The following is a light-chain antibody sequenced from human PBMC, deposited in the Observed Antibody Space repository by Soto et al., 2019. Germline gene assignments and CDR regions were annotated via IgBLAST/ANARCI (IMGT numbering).Light chain of an antibody. CDR1: SSDVGGYNH. J-gene: IGLJ1*01. V-gene: IGLV2-14*01. CDR3: SSYTGSSPLYV. Sequence: QSALTQPASVSGSPGQSITISCTGTSSDVGGYNHVSWYQQHPGKAPKLMIYEVSHRPSGVSNRFSGSKSGNTASLTISGLHAEDEADYYCSSYTGSSPLYVFGTGTKVTVL. CDR2: EVS.